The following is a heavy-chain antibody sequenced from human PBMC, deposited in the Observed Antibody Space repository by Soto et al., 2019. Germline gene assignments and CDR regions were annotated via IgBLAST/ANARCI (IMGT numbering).Heavy chain of an antibody. V-gene: IGHV3-23*01. D-gene: IGHD3-9*01. CDR1: GFTFSSYA. CDR3: FLGVEAIGPAGYYRVWDY. CDR2: ISGSGGST. Sequence: GGSLRLSCAASGFTFSSYAMSWVRQAPGKGLEWVSAISGSGGSTYYADSVKGRFTISRDNSKNTLYLQMNSLRAEDTAVYYCFLGVEAIGPAGYYRVWDYWGQGTLVTVSS. J-gene: IGHJ4*02.